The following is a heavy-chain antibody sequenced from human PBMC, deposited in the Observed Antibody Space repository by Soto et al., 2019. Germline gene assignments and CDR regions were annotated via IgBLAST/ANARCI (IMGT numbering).Heavy chain of an antibody. D-gene: IGHD2-21*02. CDR1: GFTFNSLS. CDR3: AREPYGDSQYFDY. V-gene: IGHV3-30*04. Sequence: QVQLVESGGGMVQPGTSLRLSCAASGFTFNSLSLHWVRQRPDKGLEWVAVILHDGRVTFYADFVKGRFTVSRDNSKNTIYLQVNSLRAEDTAVYYCAREPYGDSQYFDYWGQGTLVTVSS. J-gene: IGHJ4*02. CDR2: ILHDGRVT.